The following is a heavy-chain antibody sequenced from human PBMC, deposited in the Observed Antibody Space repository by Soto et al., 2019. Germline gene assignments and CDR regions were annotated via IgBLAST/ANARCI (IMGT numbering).Heavy chain of an antibody. D-gene: IGHD5-18*01. CDR2: FYPGDSDT. CDR3: ARPRASGCSYGRRWGYFYYGMDV. CDR1: GYSFTSYW. J-gene: IGHJ6*02. V-gene: IGHV5-51*01. Sequence: GESLKISCKGSGYSFTSYWIGWVRQMPGKGLEWMGIFYPGDSDTRYSPPFQGQLTISSDKSIRTASLQWSSLMASDTDMYYCARPRASGCSYGRRWGYFYYGMDVWGQGTTVTVSS.